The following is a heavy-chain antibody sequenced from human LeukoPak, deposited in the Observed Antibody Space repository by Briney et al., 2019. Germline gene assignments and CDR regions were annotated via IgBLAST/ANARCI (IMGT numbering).Heavy chain of an antibody. CDR3: AKDQYFVTGYYYYMDV. J-gene: IGHJ6*03. V-gene: IGHV3-23*01. Sequence: PGGTLRLSCAASGFSFRSHGMNWVRQAPGKGLEWVSGISSRGDITYYTDSVRGRFTISRDNFKNTVSLQVNSLRAEDTAMYYCAKDQYFVTGYYYYMDVWGKGTTVTISS. D-gene: IGHD2-21*02. CDR1: GFSFRSHG. CDR2: ISSRGDIT.